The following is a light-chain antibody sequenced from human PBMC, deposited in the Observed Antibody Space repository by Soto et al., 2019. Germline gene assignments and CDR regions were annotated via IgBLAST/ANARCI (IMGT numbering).Light chain of an antibody. CDR3: AAWDGSLNGWV. V-gene: IGLV1-44*01. CDR1: SSNIGSNT. CDR2: SNV. J-gene: IGLJ3*02. Sequence: QSVLTQAPSASGTPGQRVTISCPGSSSNIGSNTVSWYQQVPGTAPKVLIYSNVQRPSGVPDRFSGSKSGTSASLAIGGLQSEDEADYYCAAWDGSLNGWVFGGGTKLTVL.